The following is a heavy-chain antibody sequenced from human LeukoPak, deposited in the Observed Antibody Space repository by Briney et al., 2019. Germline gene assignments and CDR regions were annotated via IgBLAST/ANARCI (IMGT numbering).Heavy chain of an antibody. V-gene: IGHV1-69*13. Sequence: GASVKVSCKASGGTFSSYAISWVRQAPGQGLEWMGGIIPIFGIANYAQKFQGRVTITADESTSTAYMELSGLRSEDTAVYYCARVRIAAAGPTIPGYYFDYWGQGTLVTVSS. CDR1: GGTFSSYA. J-gene: IGHJ4*02. CDR3: ARVRIAAAGPTIPGYYFDY. D-gene: IGHD6-13*01. CDR2: IIPIFGIA.